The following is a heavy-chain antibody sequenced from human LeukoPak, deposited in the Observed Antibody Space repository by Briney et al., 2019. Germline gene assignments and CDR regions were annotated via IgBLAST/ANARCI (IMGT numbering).Heavy chain of an antibody. V-gene: IGHV1-2*02. D-gene: IGHD3-22*01. J-gene: IGHJ4*02. Sequence: ASVKVSCKASGYTFTGYYMHWVRQAPGQGLEWMGWINPNSGGTNYAQKFQGRVTMTRDTSISTAYMELSRLRSDDTAVYYCASAFAPIGYDSSGYYEDWGQGTLVTVSS. CDR2: INPNSGGT. CDR1: GYTFTGYY. CDR3: ASAFAPIGYDSSGYYED.